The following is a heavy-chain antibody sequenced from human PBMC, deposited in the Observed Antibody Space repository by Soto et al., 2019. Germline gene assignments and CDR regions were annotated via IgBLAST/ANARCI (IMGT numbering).Heavy chain of an antibody. CDR2: IIPIFGIA. CDR1: GGTFSSYT. V-gene: IGHV1-69*02. D-gene: IGHD3-10*01. J-gene: IGHJ6*02. Sequence: QVQLVQSGAEVKKPGSSVKVSCKASGGTFSSYTISWVRQAPGQGFEWMGRIIPIFGIANYAQKFQGRVTITADKSTSTAYMELSSLRSEDTAVYYCASLMSSGYYDGMDVWGQGTRVTVSS. CDR3: ASLMSSGYYDGMDV.